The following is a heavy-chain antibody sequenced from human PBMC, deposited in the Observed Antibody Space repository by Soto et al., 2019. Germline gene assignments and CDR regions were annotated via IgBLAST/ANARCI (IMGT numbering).Heavy chain of an antibody. Sequence: PGGSLRLSCAASGFTFRSYAMHWVRQAPGKGLEYVSAISSNGGSTYYANSVKGRFTISRDNSKNTLYLQMGSLRAEDMALYYCARDSRGYCSSTSCSFYYFDCWGQGTPVTV. D-gene: IGHD2-2*01. V-gene: IGHV3-64*01. CDR2: ISSNGGST. CDR1: GFTFRSYA. CDR3: ARDSRGYCSSTSCSFYYFDC. J-gene: IGHJ4*02.